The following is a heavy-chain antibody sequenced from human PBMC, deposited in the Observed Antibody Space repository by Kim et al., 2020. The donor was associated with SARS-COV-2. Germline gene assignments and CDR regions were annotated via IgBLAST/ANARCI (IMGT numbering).Heavy chain of an antibody. J-gene: IGHJ4*02. CDR1: GFTFSSYS. D-gene: IGHD6-13*01. V-gene: IGHV3-21*01. Sequence: GGSLRLSCAASGFTFSSYSMNWVRQAPGKGLEWVSSISSSSSYIYYADSVKGRFTISRDNAKNSLYLQMNSLRAEDTAVYYCASYSSSWLYYFDYWGQGTLVTVSS. CDR3: ASYSSSWLYYFDY. CDR2: ISSSSSYI.